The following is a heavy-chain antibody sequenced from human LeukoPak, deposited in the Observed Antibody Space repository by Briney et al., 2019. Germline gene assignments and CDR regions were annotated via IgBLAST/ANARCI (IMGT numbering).Heavy chain of an antibody. D-gene: IGHD6-19*01. CDR2: ISSSSSTT. CDR1: GFTFSSYS. CDR3: AKGWSSGWPYYFDY. J-gene: IGHJ4*02. V-gene: IGHV3-48*01. Sequence: GGSLRLSCAASGFTFSSYSMNWVRQAPGKGLEWVSYISSSSSTTYYADSVKGRFTISRDNSKNTLYLQMNSLRAEDTAVYYCAKGWSSGWPYYFDYWGQGTLVTVSS.